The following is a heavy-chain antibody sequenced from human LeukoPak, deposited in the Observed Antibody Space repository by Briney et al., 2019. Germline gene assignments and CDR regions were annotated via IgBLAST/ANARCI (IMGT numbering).Heavy chain of an antibody. D-gene: IGHD6-19*01. CDR2: ISAYNDNT. CDR3: ARDPPHSSGPNSPCFEY. V-gene: IGHV1-18*01. Sequence: GASVKVSCKASGYTFSTYGISWVRQAPGQGPEWMGWISAYNDNTEYAQKFQGRVTMTIDTSTSTAYMELRSLRSDDTAVYYCARDPPHSSGPNSPCFEYWGQGTLVTVSS. J-gene: IGHJ4*02. CDR1: GYTFSTYG.